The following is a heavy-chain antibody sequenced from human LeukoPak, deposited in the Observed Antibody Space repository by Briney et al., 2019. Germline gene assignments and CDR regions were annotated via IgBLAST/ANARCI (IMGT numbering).Heavy chain of an antibody. CDR2: LSGGSSVT. V-gene: IGHV3-23*01. J-gene: IGHJ4*02. CDR3: AKDRDTTSARAGSAFDY. CDR1: GFTFNTYA. D-gene: IGHD6-19*01. Sequence: GGSLRLSCAASGFTFNTYAMSWVRQTPGKGLEWVSILSGGSSVTYHADSVKGRFTISRDNSKNTLYLQMSGLRDEDTAVYYCAKDRDTTSARAGSAFDYWGQGTLVTVSS.